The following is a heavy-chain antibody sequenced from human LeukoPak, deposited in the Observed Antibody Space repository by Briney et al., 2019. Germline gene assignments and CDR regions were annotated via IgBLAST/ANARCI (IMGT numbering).Heavy chain of an antibody. CDR1: GGSISSYY. D-gene: IGHD6-13*01. CDR3: ARGSSSWYAGWFDP. CDR2: IYTSGST. J-gene: IGHJ5*02. Sequence: SETLSLTCTVSGGSISSYYWNWIRQPAGKGLEWIGRIYTSGSTNYNPSLKSRVTMSVDTSKNQFSLKSSSVTAADTAVYYCARGSSSWYAGWFDPWGQGTLVIVSS. V-gene: IGHV4-4*07.